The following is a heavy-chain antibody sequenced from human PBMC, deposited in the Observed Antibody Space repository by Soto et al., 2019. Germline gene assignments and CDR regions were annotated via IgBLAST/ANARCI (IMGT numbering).Heavy chain of an antibody. J-gene: IGHJ4*02. V-gene: IGHV1-18*01. Sequence: QVQLVQSGAEVKKPGASVKVSCKASGYTFTHYHITWVRQAPGQGLEWMGWISDYNNNTSYAQKRQGRATMTTDTSTSTAYMELSSLRSDDTAVYYCAREDRGPAYYWGQGTLVTVSS. CDR2: ISDYNNNT. D-gene: IGHD3-10*01. CDR3: AREDRGPAYY. CDR1: GYTFTHYH.